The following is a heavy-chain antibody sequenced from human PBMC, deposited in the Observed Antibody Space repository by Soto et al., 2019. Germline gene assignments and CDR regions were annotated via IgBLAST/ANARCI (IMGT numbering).Heavy chain of an antibody. J-gene: IGHJ4*02. CDR3: AKDTGPSVLVVPPNYAWIDF. Sequence: GGSLRLSCAASGFTFSSYDMHWVRQPTGKGLEWVSAVGSVGDTYYSGSVKGRFTISRENAKNSLYLQMNSLRAEDTAVYYCAKDTGPSVLVVPPNYAWIDFCGPATLVTVSS. D-gene: IGHD2-15*01. CDR2: VGSVGDT. V-gene: IGHV3-13*01. CDR1: GFTFSSYD.